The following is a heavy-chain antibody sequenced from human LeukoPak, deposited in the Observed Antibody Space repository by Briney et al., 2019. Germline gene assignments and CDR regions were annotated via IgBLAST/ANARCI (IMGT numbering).Heavy chain of an antibody. CDR3: ARNYYGSGTGPRY. V-gene: IGHV4-59*01. D-gene: IGHD3-10*01. J-gene: IGHJ4*02. Sequence: SETLSLTCTVSGGSISNYCWSWIRQPPGKGLEWIGYIYYSGSTNYNPSLKSRGTISVDTSKNQFSLKLRSVSAADTAVYYCARNYYGSGTGPRYWGQGTLVTVSS. CDR1: GGSISNYC. CDR2: IYYSGST.